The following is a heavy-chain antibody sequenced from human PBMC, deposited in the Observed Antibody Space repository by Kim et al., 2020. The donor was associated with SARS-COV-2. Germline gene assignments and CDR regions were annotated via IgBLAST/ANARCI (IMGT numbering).Heavy chain of an antibody. V-gene: IGHV3-49*02. Sequence: GGTTEYAAAVKGRFTISRDDSKSIAYLQMNSLKAEDTAVYYCTRDPIPDHWGQGTLVTVSS. CDR2: GGTT. CDR3: TRDPIPDH. D-gene: IGHD2-2*02. J-gene: IGHJ4*02.